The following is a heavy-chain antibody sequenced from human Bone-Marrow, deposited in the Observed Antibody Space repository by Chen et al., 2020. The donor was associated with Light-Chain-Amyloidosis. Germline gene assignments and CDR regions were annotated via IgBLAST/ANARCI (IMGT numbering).Heavy chain of an antibody. CDR3: ARVSFERGGPARPPGDS. CDR2: LSYDGNSK. V-gene: IGHV3-30*19. J-gene: IGHJ4*02. CDR1: GFTFSNYG. D-gene: IGHD6-6*01. Sequence: QVQLVESGGGVVQPGRSLGNSCAAPGFTFSNYGMHWVRQTPGKGLVWVAVLSYDGNSKYYADSVKGRFTISRDSSKNTLYLQMNSLRAEDTAVYYCARVSFERGGPARPPGDSWGQGTLVTVSS.